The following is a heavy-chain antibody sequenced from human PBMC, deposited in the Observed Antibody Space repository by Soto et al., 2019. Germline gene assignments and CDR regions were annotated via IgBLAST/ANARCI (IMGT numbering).Heavy chain of an antibody. J-gene: IGHJ4*02. Sequence: GGSLRLSCAASGFTFSSYSMNWVRQAPGKGLEWVSYISSSSSTIYYADSVKGRFTISRDNAKNSLYLQMNSLRAEDTAVYYCARDSLIAAAGTVGYWGQGTLVTVSS. CDR1: GFTFSSYS. CDR3: ARDSLIAAAGTVGY. V-gene: IGHV3-48*01. D-gene: IGHD6-13*01. CDR2: ISSSSSTI.